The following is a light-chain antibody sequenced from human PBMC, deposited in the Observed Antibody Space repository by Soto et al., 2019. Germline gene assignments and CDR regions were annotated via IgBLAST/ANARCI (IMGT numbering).Light chain of an antibody. CDR1: ESSANY. J-gene: IGKJ2*01. CDR3: QQSYISPYT. CDR2: AAS. V-gene: IGKV1-39*01. Sequence: DIQMTQSPSSLSASVGDRVTITCRASESSANYLNCYQQKPGKAPNLLIYAASTLQTGVPSRFSGSGSGTDFTLTISSLQTEDFATYFCQQSYISPYTFGQGTKLDI.